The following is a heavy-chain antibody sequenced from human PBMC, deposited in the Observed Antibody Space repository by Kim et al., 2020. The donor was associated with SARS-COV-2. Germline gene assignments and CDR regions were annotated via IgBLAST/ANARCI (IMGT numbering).Heavy chain of an antibody. V-gene: IGHV3-74*01. CDR3: LRDNIQPGDL. D-gene: IGHD2-15*01. CDR2: IDSDGTIT. CDR1: GFAFSRYW. Sequence: GGSLRLSCAASGFAFSRYWMHWVRQVPGEGLVWVSQIDSDGTITTYADAVEGRFTISRDNAKNTLYLQMSSLRVEDTAIYYCLRDNIQPGDLWGQGTMVT. J-gene: IGHJ3*01.